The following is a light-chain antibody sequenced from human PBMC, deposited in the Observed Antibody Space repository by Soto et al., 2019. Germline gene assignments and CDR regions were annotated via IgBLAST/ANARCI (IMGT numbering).Light chain of an antibody. CDR2: EVT. V-gene: IGLV2-18*02. Sequence: QSALTQSPSVTGSPGQSVTISCTGTSSDVGGYNRVSWYQQSPGTAPKLLIYEVTNRPSGVPHRFSGSKSGDTASLTISGLQAEDEADYYCSSYTSSGTLLFGGGTKLTVL. J-gene: IGLJ2*01. CDR1: SSDVGGYNR. CDR3: SSYTSSGTLL.